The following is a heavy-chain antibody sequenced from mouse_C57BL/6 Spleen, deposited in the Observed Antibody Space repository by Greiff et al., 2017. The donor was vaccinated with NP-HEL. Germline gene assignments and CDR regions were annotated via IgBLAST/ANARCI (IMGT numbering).Heavy chain of an antibody. CDR3: AREGIYYDYDVWFAY. Sequence: QVQLQQSGAELARPGASVKMSCKASGYTFTSYTMHWVKQRPGQGLEWIGYINPSSGYTKYNQKFKDKATLTADKSSSTAYMQLSSLTSEDSAVYYCAREGIYYDYDVWFAYWGQGTLVTVSA. J-gene: IGHJ3*01. V-gene: IGHV1-4*01. CDR2: INPSSGYT. D-gene: IGHD2-4*01. CDR1: GYTFTSYT.